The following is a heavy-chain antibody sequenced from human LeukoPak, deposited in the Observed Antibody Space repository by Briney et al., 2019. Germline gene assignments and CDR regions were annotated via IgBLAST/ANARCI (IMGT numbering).Heavy chain of an antibody. CDR2: IYPDDSDT. V-gene: IGHV5-51*01. CDR1: GYSFTSYW. J-gene: IGHJ4*02. D-gene: IGHD4-17*01. CDR3: ARHYPGGDYFIDY. Sequence: LQISCKGSGYSFTSYWIGWVRQLPGKGLEWVGIIYPDDSDTRYSPSFQDQVTISADKSISTASLQWSSLKALYTAIYYCARHYPGGDYFIDYWGQGTLVTVSS.